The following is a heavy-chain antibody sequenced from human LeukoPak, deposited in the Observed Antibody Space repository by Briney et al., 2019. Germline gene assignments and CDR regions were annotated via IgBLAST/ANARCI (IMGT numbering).Heavy chain of an antibody. CDR2: ISYSGSA. CDR3: AREFGQDAFDI. CDR1: GGSISSHY. J-gene: IGHJ3*02. Sequence: SETLSLTCTVSGGSISSHYWSWIRQPPGKGLEWIAYISYSGSAGYNPSLKSRVTISVDTSKNQFSLKLSSVTAADTAVYYCAREFGQDAFDIWGQGTMVTVSS. V-gene: IGHV4-59*11. D-gene: IGHD3-16*01.